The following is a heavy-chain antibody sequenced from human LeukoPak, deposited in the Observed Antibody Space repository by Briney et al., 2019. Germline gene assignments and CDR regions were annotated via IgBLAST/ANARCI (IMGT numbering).Heavy chain of an antibody. Sequence: GGSLRLSCAASGFTFSSYGMHWVRQAPGKGLEWVAVISYDGSNKYYADSVKGRFTISRDNSKNTLYLQMNSLRAEDTAVYYCAKLPMYGSGSLIDYWGQGPLVTVSS. V-gene: IGHV3-30*18. D-gene: IGHD3-10*01. CDR3: AKLPMYGSGSLIDY. CDR1: GFTFSSYG. CDR2: ISYDGSNK. J-gene: IGHJ4*02.